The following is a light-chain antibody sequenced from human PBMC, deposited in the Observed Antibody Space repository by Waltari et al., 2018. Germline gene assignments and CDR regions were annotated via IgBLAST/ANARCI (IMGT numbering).Light chain of an antibody. Sequence: QSALTQPAPVSGSPGQSTTVSCTGTSSAVGSYKPVSWYQQHPGKAPKLMIYEGSKRPSGVSNRFSGSKSGNTASLTISGLQAEDEADYYCCSYAGSSTLLFGGGTKVTVL. J-gene: IGLJ2*01. CDR3: CSYAGSSTLL. CDR1: SSAVGSYKP. V-gene: IGLV2-23*01. CDR2: EGS.